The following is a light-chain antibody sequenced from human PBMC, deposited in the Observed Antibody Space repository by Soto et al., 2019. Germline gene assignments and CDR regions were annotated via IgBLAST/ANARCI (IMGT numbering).Light chain of an antibody. CDR1: SSDIGNYNL. Sequence: QSALTQPASVSGSPGQSITMSCTGTSSDIGNYNLVSWYQHHPGKAPKLMIYEVNKRPSGVSNRLSGSKSGNTASLTISGLQADDEADYYCCSYTGGTSFPLLFGGGTKLTV. J-gene: IGLJ3*02. CDR3: CSYTGGTSFPLL. CDR2: EVN. V-gene: IGLV2-23*02.